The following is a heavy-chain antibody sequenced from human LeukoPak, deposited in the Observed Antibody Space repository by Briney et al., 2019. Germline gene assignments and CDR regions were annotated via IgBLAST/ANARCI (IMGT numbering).Heavy chain of an antibody. CDR3: ARDRAGVFGVVIIDY. J-gene: IGHJ4*02. Sequence: PSETLSLTCTVSGGSISSYYWSWIRQPAGKGLEWIGRIYTSGSTNYNPSLKSRVTMSVDTSKNQFSLKLSSVTAVDSAVYYCARDRAGVFGVVIIDYWGQGTLVTVSS. CDR2: IYTSGST. CDR1: GGSISSYY. V-gene: IGHV4-4*07. D-gene: IGHD3-3*01.